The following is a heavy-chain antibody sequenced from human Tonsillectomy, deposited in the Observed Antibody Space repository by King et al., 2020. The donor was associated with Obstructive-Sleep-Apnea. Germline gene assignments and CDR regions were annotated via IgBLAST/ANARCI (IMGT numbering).Heavy chain of an antibody. CDR3: ARDRSAIVGTNYFGS. V-gene: IGHV3-30*04. D-gene: IGHD1-26*01. Sequence: VQLVESGGGVVQPGGSLRLSCAASGFTFSDYAVHLFRQAPGKGLEWVSFISYHGSEKYYADPLEGRFIISRDTSMDTLYLQMNSLRPDDTAVYYCARDRSAIVGTNYFGSWGRGTLVTVSS. J-gene: IGHJ4*02. CDR1: GFTFSDYA. CDR2: ISYHGSEK.